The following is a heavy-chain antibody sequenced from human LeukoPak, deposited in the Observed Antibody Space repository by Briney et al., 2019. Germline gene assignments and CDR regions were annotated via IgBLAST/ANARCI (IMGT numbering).Heavy chain of an antibody. J-gene: IGHJ4*02. V-gene: IGHV4-34*01. CDR1: GGSFSGYY. D-gene: IGHD3-22*01. CDR3: ARAGGYYRLFDY. CDR2: INHSGST. Sequence: SETLSLTYAVYGGSFSGYYWSWIRQPPGKGLEWIGEINHSGSTNYNPSLKSRVTISVDTSKNQFSLKLSSVTAADTAVYYCARAGGYYRLFDYWGQGTLVTVSS.